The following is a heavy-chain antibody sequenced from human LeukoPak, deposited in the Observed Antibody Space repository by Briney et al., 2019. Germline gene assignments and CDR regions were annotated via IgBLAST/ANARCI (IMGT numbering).Heavy chain of an antibody. CDR1: GGSFSGYY. V-gene: IGHV4-34*01. CDR3: AIRPSTVTTFDY. CDR2: INHSGST. D-gene: IGHD4-17*01. J-gene: IGHJ4*02. Sequence: SETLSLTCAVYGGSFSGYYWSWIRQPPGKGLEWIGEINHSGSTNYNPSLKSRVTISVDTSKNQFSLKLSSVTAADTAVYYCAIRPSTVTTFDYWGQGTLVTVSS.